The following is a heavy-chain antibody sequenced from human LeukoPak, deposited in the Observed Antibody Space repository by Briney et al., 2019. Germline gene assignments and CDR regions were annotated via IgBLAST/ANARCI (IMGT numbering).Heavy chain of an antibody. J-gene: IGHJ6*02. Sequence: GGSLRLSCAASGFTFSSYSMNWGRQAPGKGLEWVSSISSSSSYIYYADSVKGPFTISRDNAKNSLYLQMNSLRAEDTAVYYCARGSVAGAYYYYGMDVRGQETTVTVSS. CDR1: GFTFSSYS. V-gene: IGHV3-21*01. D-gene: IGHD4-23*01. CDR3: ARGSVAGAYYYYGMDV. CDR2: ISSSSSYI.